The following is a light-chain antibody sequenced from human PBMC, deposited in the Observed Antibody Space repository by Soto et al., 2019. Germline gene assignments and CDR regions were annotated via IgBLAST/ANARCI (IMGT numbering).Light chain of an antibody. CDR1: SNDVGNYNL. CDR2: EGT. Sequence: QSALTQSASVSGSPGQSITISCAGFSNDVGNYNLVSWYQQHPGKAPKVIIYEGTTRPSGVSNRFSGSESGNTASLTISRLQAEDEADYYCCSYAGRSVIFGGGTKLTVL. CDR3: CSYAGRSVI. V-gene: IGLV2-23*01. J-gene: IGLJ2*01.